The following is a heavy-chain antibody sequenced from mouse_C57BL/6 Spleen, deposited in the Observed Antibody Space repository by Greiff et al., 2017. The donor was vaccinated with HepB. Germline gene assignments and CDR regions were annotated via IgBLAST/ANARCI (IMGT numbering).Heavy chain of an antibody. CDR3: TRYYYGNYYFDY. V-gene: IGHV1-15*01. Sequence: QVQLQQSGAELVRPGASVTLSCKASGYTFTDYEMHWVKQTPVHGLEWIGAIDPETGGTAYNQKFKGKAILTADKSSSTAYMELRSLTSEDSAVYYCTRYYYGNYYFDYWGQGTTLTVSS. CDR2: IDPETGGT. D-gene: IGHD2-1*01. CDR1: GYTFTDYE. J-gene: IGHJ2*01.